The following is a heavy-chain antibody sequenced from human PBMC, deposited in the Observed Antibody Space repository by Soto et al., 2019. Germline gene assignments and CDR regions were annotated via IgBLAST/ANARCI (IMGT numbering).Heavy chain of an antibody. J-gene: IGHJ5*02. CDR3: VRETYTWFDP. CDR1: GGSISSHY. CDR2: IFFSGYT. Sequence: SETLSLTCNVSGGSISSHYWSWIRQPPGKGLEWIGNIFFSGYTNYNPSLRSRVTLSLDTSESQLSLKLSSVTAADTAVYYCVRETYTWFDPWGQGTQVTVSS. V-gene: IGHV4-4*08.